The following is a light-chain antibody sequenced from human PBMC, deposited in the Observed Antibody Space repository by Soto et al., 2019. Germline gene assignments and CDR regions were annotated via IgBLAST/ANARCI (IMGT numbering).Light chain of an antibody. Sequence: EIVLTQSPATLSLSPGERATLSCRASESISNYLAWYQQKPGQAPRLLIYDSSNRATGIPARFSGSGSGTDFSLTISNLEPEDFAVYYCQHRANWITFGQGTRLEIK. CDR2: DSS. CDR1: ESISNY. J-gene: IGKJ5*01. CDR3: QHRANWIT. V-gene: IGKV3-11*01.